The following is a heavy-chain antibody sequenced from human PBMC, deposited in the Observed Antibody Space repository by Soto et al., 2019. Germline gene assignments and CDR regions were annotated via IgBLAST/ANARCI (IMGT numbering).Heavy chain of an antibody. Sequence: QVQLVESGGGVVQPGRSLRLSCAASGFTFNSYGMHWVRQAPGKGLEWVAVIWYDGSNKYYVDSVKGRFTISRDNSKNTLYLQMNSLRAEDTAVYYCARDRSTPVLDYWGQGTLVTVSS. CDR1: GFTFNSYG. D-gene: IGHD2-15*01. V-gene: IGHV3-33*01. CDR2: IWYDGSNK. CDR3: ARDRSTPVLDY. J-gene: IGHJ4*02.